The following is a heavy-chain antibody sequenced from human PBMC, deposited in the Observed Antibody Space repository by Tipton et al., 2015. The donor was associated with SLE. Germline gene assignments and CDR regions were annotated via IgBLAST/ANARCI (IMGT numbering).Heavy chain of an antibody. Sequence: GLVKPSQTLSLTCSVSGDSMNNYYWSWIRQPAGKALQWLGHIDSSGSSYYNPSLRSRVTISVDTSKNQFSLKLSSVTAADTAVYFCARDPPSSYYYGMDVWGRGATVTVSS. CDR3: ARDPPSSYYYGMDV. V-gene: IGHV4-4*07. D-gene: IGHD3-10*01. CDR2: IDSSGSS. J-gene: IGHJ6*02. CDR1: GDSMNNYY.